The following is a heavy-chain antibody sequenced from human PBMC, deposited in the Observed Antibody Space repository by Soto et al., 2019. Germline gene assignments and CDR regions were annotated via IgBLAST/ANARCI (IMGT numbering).Heavy chain of an antibody. Sequence: QLQLQESGPGLVKPSETLSLTCSVSGGSISRSSYYWGWIRQPPGKGLEWIGSIHYSGSTNYNPSLTSRVTISVDTSKNQFSLRLTSVSAADTAMYYCARIGGLMVRVVENWFDPWGQGILVTVSS. CDR2: IHYSGST. J-gene: IGHJ5*02. V-gene: IGHV4-39*01. CDR3: ARIGGLMVRVVENWFDP. CDR1: GGSISRSSYY. D-gene: IGHD3-10*01.